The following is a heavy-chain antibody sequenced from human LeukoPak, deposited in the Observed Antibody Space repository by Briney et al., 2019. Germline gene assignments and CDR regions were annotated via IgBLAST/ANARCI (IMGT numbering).Heavy chain of an antibody. J-gene: IGHJ6*03. CDR1: GFTFSRYV. CDR2: ISGSVGST. CDR3: AKGSDQFNYYNYMDV. V-gene: IGHV3-23*01. Sequence: PGGSLRLSCAASGFTFSRYVMSWVRQAPGKGLQWVSFISGSVGSTFYADSVKGRFTISRDNSKNTLYLQTSSLTAEDTAVYYCAKGSDQFNYYNYMDVWGKGTTVTVSS. D-gene: IGHD3-3*01.